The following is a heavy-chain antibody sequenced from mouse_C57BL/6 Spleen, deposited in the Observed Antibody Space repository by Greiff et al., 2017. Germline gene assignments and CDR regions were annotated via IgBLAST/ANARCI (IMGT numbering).Heavy chain of an antibody. D-gene: IGHD4-1*01. CDR2: ISYDGSN. CDR3: ARVGPNWYFDV. CDR1: GYSITSGYY. V-gene: IGHV3-6*01. Sequence: EVKLVESGPGLVKPSQSLSLTCSVTGYSITSGYYWNWIRQFPGNKLEWMGYISYDGSNNYNPSLKNRISITRDTSKNQFFLKLNSVTTEDTATYDCARVGPNWYFDVWGTGTTVTVSS. J-gene: IGHJ1*03.